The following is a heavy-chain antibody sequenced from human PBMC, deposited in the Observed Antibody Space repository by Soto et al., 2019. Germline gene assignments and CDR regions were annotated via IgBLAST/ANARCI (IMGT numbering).Heavy chain of an antibody. Sequence: QVQLQESGPGLVNPSETLLLTCTVSGGSLSPYYWSWIRQTPGKGLEWIGYIYYSGSTSHNPSLKGRVTMSVDKSKNQFSLRLRSVTAADTAVYYCARDPLDYDSLKYFDWYFDLWGRGTLVTVSS. CDR3: ARDPLDYDSLKYFDWYFDL. V-gene: IGHV4-59*01. CDR2: IYYSGST. D-gene: IGHD3-22*01. J-gene: IGHJ2*01. CDR1: GGSLSPYY.